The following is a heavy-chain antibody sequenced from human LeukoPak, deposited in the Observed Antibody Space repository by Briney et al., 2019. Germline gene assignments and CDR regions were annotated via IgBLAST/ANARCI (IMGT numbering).Heavy chain of an antibody. V-gene: IGHV3-21*01. Sequence: GGSLRLSCAASGFTFSNYSLKWVRQAPGKGLEWVSSISSSSSYMYYADSVKGRFTISRDNAKNSLYLQMNSLRAEDTAMYYCARSGYSYGYGFDPWGQGTLVTVSS. D-gene: IGHD5-18*01. CDR2: ISSSSSYM. CDR3: ARSGYSYGYGFDP. CDR1: GFTFSNYS. J-gene: IGHJ5*02.